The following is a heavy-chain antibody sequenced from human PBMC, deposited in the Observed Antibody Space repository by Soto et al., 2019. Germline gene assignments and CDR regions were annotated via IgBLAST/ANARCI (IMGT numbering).Heavy chain of an antibody. CDR1: GFSLSTSGVG. D-gene: IGHD6-13*01. Sequence: SGPTLVNPTQTLTLTCTFSGFSLSTSGVGVGWIRQPPGKALEWLALIYWDDDKRYSPSLKSRLTITKDTSKNQVVLTMTNMDPVDTATYYCAHSLPVFSFDRIAAAGSGWFDPWGRGTLVAVSS. J-gene: IGHJ5*02. V-gene: IGHV2-5*02. CDR2: IYWDDDK. CDR3: AHSLPVFSFDRIAAAGSGWFDP.